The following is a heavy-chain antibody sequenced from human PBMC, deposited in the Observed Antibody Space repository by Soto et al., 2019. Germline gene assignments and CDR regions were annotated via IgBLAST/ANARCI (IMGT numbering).Heavy chain of an antibody. CDR3: ARSAGGMDV. D-gene: IGHD6-13*01. V-gene: IGHV5-51*01. Sequence: GAALTISCKGSGYRFTTHWIGWVRQMTGKGLEWMGIIYPGDSDTRYSPSFQGQVTISADKSINTAYLQWSSLKASDTAMYYCARSAGGMDVWGQGTTVTVSS. CDR1: GYRFTTHW. CDR2: IYPGDSDT. J-gene: IGHJ6*02.